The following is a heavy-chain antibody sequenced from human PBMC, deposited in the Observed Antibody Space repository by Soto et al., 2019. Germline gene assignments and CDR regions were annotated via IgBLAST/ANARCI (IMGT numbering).Heavy chain of an antibody. CDR2: IFDSGTT. D-gene: IGHD1-26*01. Sequence: SETLSLTCTVSGGSITSDYSCWSWIRQPPGEGLEWIGHIFDSGTTYTNPSLRSQVAISLDTSKNHFSLTLSSVTAADTAVYYCARVDSGSHGEYSFDEWGQGTLSTFSS. CDR1: GGSITSDYSC. V-gene: IGHV4-30-4*01. CDR3: ARVDSGSHGEYSFDE. J-gene: IGHJ4*02.